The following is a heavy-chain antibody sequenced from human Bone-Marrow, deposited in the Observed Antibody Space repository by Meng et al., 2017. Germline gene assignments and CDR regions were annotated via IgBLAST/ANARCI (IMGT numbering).Heavy chain of an antibody. CDR3: ARVQTYYDLLSGYYIDF. D-gene: IGHD3-3*01. V-gene: IGHV3-53*05. CDR2: IYSGGST. CDR1: GFTVSSNY. Sequence: GESLKISCAASGFTVSSNYMSWVRQAPGKGLEWVSVIYSGGSTYYADSVKGRFTISRDDSKNTLYLQMNSLRAEDTAVYYCARVQTYYDLLSGYYIDFWGQGTLVTVSS. J-gene: IGHJ4*02.